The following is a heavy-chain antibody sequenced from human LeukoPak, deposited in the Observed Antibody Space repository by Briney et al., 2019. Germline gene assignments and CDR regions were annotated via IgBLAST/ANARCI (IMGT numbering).Heavy chain of an antibody. CDR1: GYTFTSYG. CDR2: ISAYNGNT. J-gene: IGHJ6*02. CDR3: ARGGAVAGTGGYYYGMDV. V-gene: IGHV1-18*01. D-gene: IGHD6-19*01. Sequence: ASVKVSCKASGYTFTSYGISWVRQAPGQRLEWMGWISAYNGNTNYAQKLQGRVTMTTDTSTSTAYMELRSLRSDDTAVYYCARGGAVAGTGGYYYGMDVWGQGTTVTVSS.